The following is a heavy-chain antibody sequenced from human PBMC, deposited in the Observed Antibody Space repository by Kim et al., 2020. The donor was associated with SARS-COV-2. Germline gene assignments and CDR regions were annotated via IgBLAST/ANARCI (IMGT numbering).Heavy chain of an antibody. CDR3: ARLGPYCSGGSCYDY. J-gene: IGHJ4*02. V-gene: IGHV4-59*01. D-gene: IGHD2-15*01. Sequence: PSRKSRITISVDTSKNQFSLKLSSVTAADAAVYYCARLGPYCSGGSCYDYWGQGTLVTVSS.